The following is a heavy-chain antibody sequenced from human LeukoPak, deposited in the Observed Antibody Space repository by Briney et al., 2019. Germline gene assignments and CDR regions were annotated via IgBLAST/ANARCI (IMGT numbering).Heavy chain of an antibody. CDR1: GYIFTAYY. CDR3: ARANSGYSYGHTLNG. J-gene: IGHJ4*02. Sequence: GASVKVSCKASGYIFTAYYMHWVRQAPGQGLEWMGWINPNSGGTNYAQKFQGRVTMTRDTSISTAYMELSRLRSDDTAVYYCARANSGYSYGHTLNGWGQGTLVTVSS. CDR2: INPNSGGT. D-gene: IGHD5-18*01. V-gene: IGHV1-2*02.